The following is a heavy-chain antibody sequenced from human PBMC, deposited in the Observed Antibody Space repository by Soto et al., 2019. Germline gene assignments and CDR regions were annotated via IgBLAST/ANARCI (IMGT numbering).Heavy chain of an antibody. Sequence: EVQLLESGGGLVQPGGSLRLSCAASGFTFSSYAMSWVRQAPGKGLEWVSAISGSGGSTYYADSVKGRFTISRDNSKNTVYLQMNSLRAEDTAVYYCAKDAWNSSSWYLDAFDIWGQGTMVTVSS. D-gene: IGHD6-13*01. V-gene: IGHV3-23*01. J-gene: IGHJ3*02. CDR2: ISGSGGST. CDR1: GFTFSSYA. CDR3: AKDAWNSSSWYLDAFDI.